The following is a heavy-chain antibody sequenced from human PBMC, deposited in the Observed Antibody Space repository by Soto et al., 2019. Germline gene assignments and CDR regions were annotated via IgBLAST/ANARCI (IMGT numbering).Heavy chain of an antibody. D-gene: IGHD2-21*02. V-gene: IGHV4-39*07. CDR1: GGSMRPSTNH. Sequence: SQALPVRCTGSGGSMRPSTNHGGWFRQPPGKGLEWIGSIYYSGSTHYNPSLKSRVTISVDTSKNQFSLKLSSVTAAGTAVYYCARVCGGDCHYGMDVWGQGTTVT. CDR2: IYYSGST. J-gene: IGHJ6*02. CDR3: ARVCGGDCHYGMDV.